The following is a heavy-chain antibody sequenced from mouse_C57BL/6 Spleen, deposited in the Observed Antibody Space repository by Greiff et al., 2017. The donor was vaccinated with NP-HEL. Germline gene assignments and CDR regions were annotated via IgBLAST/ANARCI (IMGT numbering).Heavy chain of an antibody. CDR2: ISSGGSYT. J-gene: IGHJ2*01. CDR3: ARQSYYGSSYDYFDY. CDR1: GFTFSSYG. Sequence: EVMLVESGGDLVKPGGSLKLSCAASGFTFSSYGMSWVRQTPDKRLEWVATISSGGSYTYYPDSVKGRFTISRDNAKNTLYLQMSSLKSEDTAMYYCARQSYYGSSYDYFDYWGQGTTLTVSS. V-gene: IGHV5-6*01. D-gene: IGHD1-1*01.